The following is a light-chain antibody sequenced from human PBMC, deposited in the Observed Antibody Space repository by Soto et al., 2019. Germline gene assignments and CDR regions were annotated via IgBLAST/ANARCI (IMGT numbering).Light chain of an antibody. CDR2: GAS. CDR3: QQYNNWPRT. CDR1: QSVSSN. Sequence: EIVTTQSPATLSVSPGERATHSCRASQSVSSNLAWYQQKPGQAPRLLIYGASTRATGIPARFSGSGSGTEFTLTISSLQSEDFAVYYCQQYNNWPRTFGQGTKVDI. J-gene: IGKJ1*01. V-gene: IGKV3-15*01.